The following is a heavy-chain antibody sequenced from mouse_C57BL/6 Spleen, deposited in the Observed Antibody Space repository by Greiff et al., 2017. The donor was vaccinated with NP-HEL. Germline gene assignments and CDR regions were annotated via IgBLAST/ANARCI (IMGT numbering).Heavy chain of an antibody. V-gene: IGHV1-19*01. CDR1: GYTFTDYY. CDR2: INPYNGGT. J-gene: IGHJ2*01. D-gene: IGHD1-1*01. Sequence: EVQLQQSGPVLVKPGASVKMSCKASGYTFTDYYMNWVKQSHGKSLEWIGVINPYNGGTSYNQKFKGKATLTVDKSSSTAYMELNSLTSEDSAVYYCARGITTVVAPFGYWGQGTTLTVSS. CDR3: ARGITTVVAPFGY.